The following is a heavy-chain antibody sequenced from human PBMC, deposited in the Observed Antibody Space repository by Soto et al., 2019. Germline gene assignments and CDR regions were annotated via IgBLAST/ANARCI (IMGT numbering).Heavy chain of an antibody. D-gene: IGHD3-3*01. CDR3: AREAPPPTIFGPVPIGGGMDV. Sequence: GGSLRLSCAASGFTFSSYSMNWVRQAPGKGLEWVSSISSSSSYIYYADSVKGRFTISRDNAKNSLYLQMNSLRAEDTAVYYCAREAPPPTIFGPVPIGGGMDVWGQGTTVTVSS. CDR1: GFTFSSYS. J-gene: IGHJ6*02. V-gene: IGHV3-21*01. CDR2: ISSSSSYI.